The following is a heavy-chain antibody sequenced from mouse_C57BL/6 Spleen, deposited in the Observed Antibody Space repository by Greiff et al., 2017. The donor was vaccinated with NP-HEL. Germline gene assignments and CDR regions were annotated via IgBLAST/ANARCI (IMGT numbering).Heavy chain of an antibody. J-gene: IGHJ4*01. V-gene: IGHV1-26*01. D-gene: IGHD2-2*01. CDR2: INPNNGGT. CDR3: ARSLMVTRAMDY. CDR1: GYTFTDYY. Sequence: VQLQQSGPELVKPGASVKISCKASGYTFTDYYMNWVKQSHGKSLEWIGDINPNNGGTSYNQKFKGKATLTVDKSSSTAYMELRSLTSEDSAVYYCARSLMVTRAMDYWGQGTSVTVSS.